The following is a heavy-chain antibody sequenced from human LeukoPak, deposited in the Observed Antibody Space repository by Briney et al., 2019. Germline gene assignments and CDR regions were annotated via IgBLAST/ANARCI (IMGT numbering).Heavy chain of an antibody. V-gene: IGHV4-34*01. CDR3: ARGVARITGTTSYAIDI. J-gene: IGHJ3*02. CDR1: GGSFSGYY. Sequence: SETLSLTCAVYGGSFSGYYWSWIRQPPGKGLELIGEINHSGSTNYNPSLKSRVTISVDTSKNQFSLKLSSVTAADTAVYYCARGVARITGTTSYAIDIWGQGTMVTVSS. D-gene: IGHD1-7*01. CDR2: INHSGST.